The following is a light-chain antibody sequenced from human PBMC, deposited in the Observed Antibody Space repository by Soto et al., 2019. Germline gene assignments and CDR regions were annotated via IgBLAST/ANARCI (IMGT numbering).Light chain of an antibody. CDR3: TSYTSSSTNYV. CDR1: SSDIGGYNY. Sequence: QSALTKPASVSGSPGQSITISCTGTSSDIGGYNYVSWYQQHPGKAPKLMIYEVSNRPSGVSNRFSGPKSGNTASLTISGLQAEDEADYYCTSYTSSSTNYVFGTGTKVTDL. J-gene: IGLJ1*01. CDR2: EVS. V-gene: IGLV2-14*01.